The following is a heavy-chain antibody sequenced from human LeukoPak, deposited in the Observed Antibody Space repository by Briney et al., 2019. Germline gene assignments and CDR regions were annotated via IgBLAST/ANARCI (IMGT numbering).Heavy chain of an antibody. CDR3: ARCRAAAASFDY. J-gene: IGHJ4*02. Sequence: ASGPALVKPTQTLTLTCTFSGFSLSTSGMRVSWIRQPPGKALEWLARIDWDDDKFYSTSLKTRLTISKDTSKNQVVLTMTNMDPVDTATYYCARCRAAAASFDYWGQGTLVTVSS. V-gene: IGHV2-70*04. CDR1: GFSLSTSGMR. D-gene: IGHD6-13*01. CDR2: IDWDDDK.